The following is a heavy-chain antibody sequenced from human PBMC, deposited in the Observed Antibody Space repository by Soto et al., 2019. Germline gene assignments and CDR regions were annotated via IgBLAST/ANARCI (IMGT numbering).Heavy chain of an antibody. D-gene: IGHD1-26*01. J-gene: IGHJ4*02. V-gene: IGHV1-69*06. Sequence: QVVLLQSGAEVKEPGSSVRVSCQVSGSTFNNFAFSWVRQAPGHGPEWMGGIVVDSNTAEYSQRFQDRVTITADTSTDTLYMQLGSLTFEDTAVYYCARAIKRWEVNYYFDFWGQGTLVTVSS. CDR1: GSTFNNFA. CDR3: ARAIKRWEVNYYFDF. CDR2: IVVDSNTA.